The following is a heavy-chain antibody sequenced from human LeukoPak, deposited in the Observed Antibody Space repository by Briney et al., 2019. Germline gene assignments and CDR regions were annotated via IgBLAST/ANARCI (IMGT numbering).Heavy chain of an antibody. CDR3: ARQSRSTVYYYYGMDV. D-gene: IGHD4-17*01. V-gene: IGHV4-59*08. CDR1: GGSISSYY. CDR2: IYYSGST. Sequence: PSETLSLTCTVSGGSISSYYWSWIRQPPGKGLEWIGYIYYSGSTNYNPSLKSRVTISVDTSKNQFSLKLSSVTAADTAVYYCARQSRSTVYYYYGMDVWGQGTTVTISS. J-gene: IGHJ6*02.